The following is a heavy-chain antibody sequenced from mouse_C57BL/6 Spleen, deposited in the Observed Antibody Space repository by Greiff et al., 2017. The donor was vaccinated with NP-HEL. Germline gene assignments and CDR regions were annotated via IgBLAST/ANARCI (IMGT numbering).Heavy chain of an antibody. J-gene: IGHJ4*01. CDR2: IYPGDGDT. D-gene: IGHD1-1*01. Sequence: VQLQQSGPELVKPGASVKISCKASGYAFSSSWMNWVKQRPGKGLEWIGRIYPGDGDTKYNGKFKGTATLTADKSSNTAYMQLSSLTSEDSAVYFCARCTYYYGSRGAMDYWGQGTSVTVSS. CDR3: ARCTYYYGSRGAMDY. V-gene: IGHV1-82*01. CDR1: GYAFSSSW.